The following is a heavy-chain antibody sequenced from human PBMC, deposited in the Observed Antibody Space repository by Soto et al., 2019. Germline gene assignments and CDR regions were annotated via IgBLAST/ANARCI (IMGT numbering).Heavy chain of an antibody. CDR1: GYSFETYG. CDR3: ARGLGGGWYHFDY. Sequence: ASVKVSCKASGYSFETYGIGWVRQAPGQGLEWMRWITVNSGNTNYPEKFQGRVTMTTDTSTNTAYMELRSLTSDDTAVYYCARGLGGGWYHFDYWGQ. D-gene: IGHD6-19*01. V-gene: IGHV1-18*01. J-gene: IGHJ4*02. CDR2: ITVNSGNT.